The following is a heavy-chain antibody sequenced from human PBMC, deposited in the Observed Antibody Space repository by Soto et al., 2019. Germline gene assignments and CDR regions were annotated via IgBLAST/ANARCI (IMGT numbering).Heavy chain of an antibody. Sequence: GGSLRLSCAASGFTVSSNYMSWVRQAPGKGLEWVSVIYSGGSTYYADSVKGRFTISRDNSKNTLYLQMNSLRAEDTAVYYCARVRYCSGGSCYNDYWGQGTLVTVSS. J-gene: IGHJ4*02. V-gene: IGHV3-66*01. CDR1: GFTVSSNY. D-gene: IGHD2-15*01. CDR2: IYSGGST. CDR3: ARVRYCSGGSCYNDY.